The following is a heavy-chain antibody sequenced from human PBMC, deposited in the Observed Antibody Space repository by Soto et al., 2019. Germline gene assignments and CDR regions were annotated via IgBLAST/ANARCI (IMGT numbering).Heavy chain of an antibody. CDR3: ARLGGSYAVPHFDY. V-gene: IGHV4-39*01. J-gene: IGHJ4*02. D-gene: IGHD1-26*01. CDR1: GGSISSNYYY. Sequence: SETLSLTCTVSGGSISSNYYYWGWIRQPPGKGLEWIGSIYYSGSTYYNPSLKSRVTISVDTSKNQFSLKLSSVTAADTAVYYCARLGGSYAVPHFDYWGQGTLVTVSS. CDR2: IYYSGST.